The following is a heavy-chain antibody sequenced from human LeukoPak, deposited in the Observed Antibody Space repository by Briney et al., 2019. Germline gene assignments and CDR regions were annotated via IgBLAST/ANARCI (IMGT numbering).Heavy chain of an antibody. Sequence: GGSLRLSCAASGFIFSSYWMHLVRHAPGKGLAWVSRINTDGSSTSYADSVKGRFTISRDNAKNTLYLQMNSLRAEDTAVYYCAKDKSAGAYMGDAFDIWGQGTMVTVSS. V-gene: IGHV3-74*01. J-gene: IGHJ3*02. CDR3: AKDKSAGAYMGDAFDI. CDR1: GFIFSSYW. D-gene: IGHD2-2*02. CDR2: INTDGSST.